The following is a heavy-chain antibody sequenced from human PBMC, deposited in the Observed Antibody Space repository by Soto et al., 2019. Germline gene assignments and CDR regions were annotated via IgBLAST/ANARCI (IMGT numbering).Heavy chain of an antibody. CDR2: IYYSGST. CDR3: ARHSRVEYSSGWYLTPLQETPSDY. J-gene: IGHJ4*02. CDR1: GGSISSSSYY. Sequence: QLQLQESGPGLVKPSETLSLTCTVSGGSISSSSYYWGWIRQPPGKGLEWIGSIYYSGSTYYNPSLKSRVTISVDTSKNQFSLKLSSVTAADTAVYYCARHSRVEYSSGWYLTPLQETPSDYWGQGTLVTVSS. V-gene: IGHV4-39*01. D-gene: IGHD6-19*01.